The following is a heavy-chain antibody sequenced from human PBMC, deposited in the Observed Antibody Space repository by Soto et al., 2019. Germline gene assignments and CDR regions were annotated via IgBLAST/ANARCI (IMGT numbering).Heavy chain of an antibody. CDR3: ARSSTSTGYFDL. Sequence: QVQLVESGGGLVKPGGSLRLSCATSGFTFSDSYVNWIRQAPGKGLEWGSYISRTSTYTDYADSVKGRFTISRDNAKNSLFLQMNSLRADDTAVYYCARSSTSTGYFDLWGRGTLVTVSS. J-gene: IGHJ2*01. V-gene: IGHV3-11*06. CDR2: ISRTSTYT. D-gene: IGHD2-2*01. CDR1: GFTFSDSY.